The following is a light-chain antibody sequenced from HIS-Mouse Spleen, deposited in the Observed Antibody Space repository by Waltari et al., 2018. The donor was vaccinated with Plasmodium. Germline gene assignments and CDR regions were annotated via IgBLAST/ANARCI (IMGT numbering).Light chain of an antibody. V-gene: IGLV1-51*01. CDR1: STNIGNNY. Sequence: QSVLTQPPSVSAAPGQKVTVTCSGSSTNIGNNYVSCYQQHPGPAPKLLIYDNNKRPSGIPDRFSGSKSGTSATLGITGLQTGDEADYYCGTWDSSLSAGVVFGGGTKLTVL. CDR3: GTWDSSLSAGVV. J-gene: IGLJ2*01. CDR2: DNN.